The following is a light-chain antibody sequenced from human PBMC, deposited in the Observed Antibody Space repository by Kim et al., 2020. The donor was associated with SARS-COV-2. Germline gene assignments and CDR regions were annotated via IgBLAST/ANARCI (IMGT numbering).Light chain of an antibody. V-gene: IGKV1-8*01. CDR1: QGISSY. CDR2: AAS. CDR3: QQYYSYPYT. J-gene: IGKJ2*01. Sequence: SATRSDRLTIPGRASQGISSYLAWYQQIPGKATKLLFYAASTVQSGVPSRFSGSGSGTDFTLTISCLQSEDFATYYCQQYYSYPYTFGQGTKL.